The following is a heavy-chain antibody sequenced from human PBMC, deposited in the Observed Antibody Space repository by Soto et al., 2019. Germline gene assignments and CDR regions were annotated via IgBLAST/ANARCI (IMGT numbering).Heavy chain of an antibody. Sequence: ASVKVSFKASGYTLTIYSIHWLRQAPGQRLEWMGWINPGNGNTKYSQNLNDRVTMTWDTSAATAFMELRSLRPEDTAVYYCARDSLAVAGSFFDYWGQGTQVTVSS. CDR3: ARDSLAVAGSFFDY. CDR1: GYTLTIYS. CDR2: INPGNGNT. J-gene: IGHJ4*02. D-gene: IGHD6-19*01. V-gene: IGHV1-3*01.